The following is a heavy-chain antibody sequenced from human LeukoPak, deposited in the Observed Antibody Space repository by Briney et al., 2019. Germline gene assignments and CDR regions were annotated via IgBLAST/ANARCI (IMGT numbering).Heavy chain of an antibody. V-gene: IGHV1-24*01. CDR1: GYTFTSYG. CDR2: FDPEDGET. CDR3: ATRSGYYPYAFDI. D-gene: IGHD3-22*01. J-gene: IGHJ3*02. Sequence: ASVKVSCKASGYTFTSYGISWVRQAPGKGLEWMGGFDPEDGETIYAQKFQGRVTMTGDTSTDTAYMELSSLRSEDTAVYYCATRSGYYPYAFDIWGQGTMVTVSS.